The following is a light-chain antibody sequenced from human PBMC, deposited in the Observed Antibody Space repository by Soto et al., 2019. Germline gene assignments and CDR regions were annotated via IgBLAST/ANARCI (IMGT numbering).Light chain of an antibody. Sequence: QAVVTQPPSASGTPGQRVTISCSGSSSNIEKNYVYWYQQLPGTAPKLLIYRNNQRPSGVPDRFSGSKSGTSASLAISGLRSEDEADYYCAAWDDSLSVLFGGGTKLTVL. V-gene: IGLV1-47*01. CDR3: AAWDDSLSVL. CDR2: RNN. CDR1: SSNIEKNY. J-gene: IGLJ3*02.